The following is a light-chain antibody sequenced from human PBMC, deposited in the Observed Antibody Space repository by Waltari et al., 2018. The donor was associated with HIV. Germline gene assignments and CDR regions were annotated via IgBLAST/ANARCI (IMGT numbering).Light chain of an antibody. J-gene: IGLJ3*02. CDR2: KDI. V-gene: IGLV3-25*03. Sequence: SYDLTQTPSLSVSPGQTARINCSRGALPKKYSSWYRQKAGQAPVLLIYKDIERPSGIPERISGSGSGTGITLTSSGVQAEDEGDYFCQSTDFDGTWVFGGGTRLTVL. CDR1: ALPKKY. CDR3: QSTDFDGTWV.